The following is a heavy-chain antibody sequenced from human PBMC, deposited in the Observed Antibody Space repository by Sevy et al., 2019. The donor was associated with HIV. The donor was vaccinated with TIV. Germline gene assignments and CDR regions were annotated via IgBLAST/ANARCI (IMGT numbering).Heavy chain of an antibody. V-gene: IGHV3-21*01. J-gene: IGHJ4*02. CDR2: ISSSSSYI. CDR3: ARGPSYYYDSSGYYRKYFDY. Sequence: GGSLRLSCAASGFTFSSYSMSWVRQAPGKGLEWVSSISSSSSYIYYADSVKGRFTISRDNAKNSLYLQMNSLRAEDTAVYYCARGPSYYYDSSGYYRKYFDYWGQGTLVTVSS. CDR1: GFTFSSYS. D-gene: IGHD3-22*01.